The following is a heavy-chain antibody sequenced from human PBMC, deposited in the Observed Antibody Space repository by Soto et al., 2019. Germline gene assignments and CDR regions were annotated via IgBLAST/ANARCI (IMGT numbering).Heavy chain of an antibody. CDR2: IYYSGST. CDR1: GGSISSGDYY. V-gene: IGHV4-30-4*01. Sequence: SETLSLTCTVSGGSISSGDYYWSWIRQPPGKGLEWIGYIYYSGSTYYNPSLKSRVTISVDTSKNQFSLKLSSVTAADTAVYYCARVLLWFGELPHYYYYYGMDVWGQGTTVTVSS. J-gene: IGHJ6*02. CDR3: ARVLLWFGELPHYYYYYGMDV. D-gene: IGHD3-10*01.